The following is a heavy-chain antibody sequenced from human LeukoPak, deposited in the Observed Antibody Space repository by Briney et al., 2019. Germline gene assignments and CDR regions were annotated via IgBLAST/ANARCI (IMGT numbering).Heavy chain of an antibody. D-gene: IGHD5-12*01. CDR1: GFTFSSYA. J-gene: IGHJ6*02. Sequence: GGSLRLSCAASGFTFSSYAMHWVRQAPGKGLEWVAVISYDGSKKYYADAVKGRFTISRDNSKNSLYLQMNSLRAEDTAVYYCARERAATSGMDVWGQGTTVTVSS. V-gene: IGHV3-30-3*01. CDR2: ISYDGSKK. CDR3: ARERAATSGMDV.